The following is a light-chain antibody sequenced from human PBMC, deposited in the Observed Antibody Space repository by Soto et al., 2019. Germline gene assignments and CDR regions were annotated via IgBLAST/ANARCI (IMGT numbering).Light chain of an antibody. Sequence: DIVMTQSPDSLTVSLGERATISCKSSQNVFYSSTNKNYLAWYQQKPGQPPKVLIYGASTRESVVPDRFSGSASTTTFPLTISSLHADDVAVYYCQQSYSSPYTVGQGTKLE. J-gene: IGKJ2*01. V-gene: IGKV4-1*01. CDR2: GAS. CDR3: QQSYSSPYT. CDR1: QNVFYSSTNKNY.